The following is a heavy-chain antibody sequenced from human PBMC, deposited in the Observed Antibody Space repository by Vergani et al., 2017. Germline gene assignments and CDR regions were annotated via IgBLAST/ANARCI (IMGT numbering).Heavy chain of an antibody. CDR1: GFTFSSYA. D-gene: IGHD3-10*01. Sequence: EVHLLESGGGLVQPGGSLRLSCAASGFTFSSYAMSWVRQAPGKGLEWVSAISGSGGSTYYADSVKGRFTISRDNSKNTLYLQMNSLRAEDTAVYYCAKDLNFYGSGSYLDYWGQGTLVTVSS. V-gene: IGHV3-23*01. CDR3: AKDLNFYGSGSYLDY. CDR2: ISGSGGST. J-gene: IGHJ4*02.